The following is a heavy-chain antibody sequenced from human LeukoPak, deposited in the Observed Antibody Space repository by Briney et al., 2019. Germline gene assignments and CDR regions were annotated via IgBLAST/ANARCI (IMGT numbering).Heavy chain of an antibody. CDR1: GGSISSSSYY. D-gene: IGHD5-18*01. Sequence: PSETLSLTCTVSGGSISSSSYYWGWIRQPPGKGLEWIGSIYYSGSTYYNPSLKSRVTISVDTSKNQFSLKLSSVTAADTAVYYCARGSQYSAYNWFDPWGQGTLVTVSS. J-gene: IGHJ5*02. CDR2: IYYSGST. CDR3: ARGSQYSAYNWFDP. V-gene: IGHV4-39*01.